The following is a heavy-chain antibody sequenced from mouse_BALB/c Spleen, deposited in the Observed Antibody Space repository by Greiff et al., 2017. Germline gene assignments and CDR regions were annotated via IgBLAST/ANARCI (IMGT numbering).Heavy chain of an antibody. CDR2: INSNGGST. D-gene: IGHD2-4*01. J-gene: IGHJ1*01. CDR3: GRDDDYEEYLED. Sequence: EVKLMESGGGLVQPGGSLKLSCAASGFTFSSYGMSWVRQTPDKRLELVATINSNGGSTYYPDSLKGRFTISRDNANNTLYLQMSSLTSEDTALYCGGRDDDYEEYLEDWGAGTSVTVSS. V-gene: IGHV5-6-3*01. CDR1: GFTFSSYG.